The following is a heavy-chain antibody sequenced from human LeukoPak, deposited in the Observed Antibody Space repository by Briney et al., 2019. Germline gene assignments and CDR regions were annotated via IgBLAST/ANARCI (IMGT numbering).Heavy chain of an antibody. D-gene: IGHD3-3*01. Sequence: SETLSLTCSVCGRPLSSYYWIWIRQPPGKGLECIGYIYYSGSTNYNTSRKSRVTISVDTSKNQFSLKLSSVNAADTAVYYCARTSNYDFWSGYYKDNWFDPWGQGTLVTVSS. CDR3: ARTSNYDFWSGYYKDNWFDP. J-gene: IGHJ5*02. CDR1: GRPLSSYY. V-gene: IGHV4-59*13. CDR2: IYYSGST.